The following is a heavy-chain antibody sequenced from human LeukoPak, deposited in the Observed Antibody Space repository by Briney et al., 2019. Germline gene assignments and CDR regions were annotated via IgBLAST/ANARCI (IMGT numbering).Heavy chain of an antibody. CDR1: GYTFTSYY. CDR2: INPSGGST. D-gene: IGHD1-26*01. V-gene: IGHV1-46*01. Sequence: ASVTVSCTASGYTFTSYYMHWVRQAPGQGLEWMGIINPSGGSTSYAQKFQGRVTMTRDTSTSTVYMELSSLRSEDTAVYYCARDLKWEPNGLDAFDIWGQGTMVTVSS. J-gene: IGHJ3*02. CDR3: ARDLKWEPNGLDAFDI.